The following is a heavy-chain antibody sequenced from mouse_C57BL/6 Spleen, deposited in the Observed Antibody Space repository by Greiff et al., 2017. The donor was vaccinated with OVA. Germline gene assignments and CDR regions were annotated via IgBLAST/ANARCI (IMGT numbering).Heavy chain of an antibody. CDR3: ARGDNYGYFDV. CDR1: GYSITSGYY. J-gene: IGHJ1*03. CDR2: ISYDGSN. V-gene: IGHV3-6*01. Sequence: EVKLMESGPGLVKPSQSLSLTCSVTGYSITSGYYWNWIRQFPGNKLEWMGYISYDGSNNYNPSLKNRISITRDTSKNQFFLKLNSVTTEDTATYYCARGDNYGYFDVWGTGTTVTVSS.